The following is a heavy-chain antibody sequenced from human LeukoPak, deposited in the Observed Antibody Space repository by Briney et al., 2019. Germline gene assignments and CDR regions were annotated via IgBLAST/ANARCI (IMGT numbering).Heavy chain of an antibody. Sequence: GGSLRLFCAASRFTFSNYWMGWVRQAPGKGLEWVANIKQDGSEKYYVDSVKGRFTISRDNAKNSLYLQMNSLRAEDTAVYYCARENYFDYWGQGTLVTVSS. CDR1: RFTFSNYW. V-gene: IGHV3-7*01. J-gene: IGHJ4*02. CDR3: ARENYFDY. CDR2: IKQDGSEK.